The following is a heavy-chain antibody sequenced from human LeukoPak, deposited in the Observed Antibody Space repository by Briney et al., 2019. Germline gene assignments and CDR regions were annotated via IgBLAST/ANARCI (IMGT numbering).Heavy chain of an antibody. J-gene: IGHJ5*02. CDR1: GFTFSSYA. CDR2: ISGSGGST. V-gene: IGHV3-23*01. CDR3: AKYADRGYSSKNWFDP. D-gene: IGHD6-13*01. Sequence: GGSLRLSCAASGFTFSSYAMSWVRQAPGKGLEWVSAISGSGGSTYYADSVKGRFTISRDNSKNTLYLQMNSLRAEDTAVYYCAKYADRGYSSKNWFDPWGQGTLVTVSS.